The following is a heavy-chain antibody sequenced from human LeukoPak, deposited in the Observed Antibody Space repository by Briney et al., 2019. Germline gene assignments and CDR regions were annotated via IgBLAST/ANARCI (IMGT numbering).Heavy chain of an antibody. J-gene: IGHJ4*02. CDR3: AREVVDTAMVPFDY. Sequence: NPSQTLSLTCTVSGGSISSGDYYWSWIRQPPGKGLEWIGYIYYSGSTYYDPSLKSRVTISVDTSKNQFSLKLSSVTAADTAVYYCAREVVDTAMVPFDYWGQGTLVTVSS. CDR2: IYYSGST. CDR1: GGSISSGDYY. D-gene: IGHD5-18*01. V-gene: IGHV4-30-4*01.